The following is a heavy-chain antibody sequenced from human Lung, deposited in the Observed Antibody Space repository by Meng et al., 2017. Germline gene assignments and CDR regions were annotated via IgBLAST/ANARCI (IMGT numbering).Heavy chain of an antibody. CDR2: MSFDEAQI. CDR3: ARDKPPNDV. J-gene: IGHJ2*01. CDR1: VFTFNTYS. V-gene: IGHV3-30*01. Sequence: VGLVGAGGSVVQPVWSLRLSCAASVFTFNTYSMHWVRQAPGKGLEWVSLMSFDEAQIYYSDSVRGRFTISRDNSKNTLYLQMNSLRAEDTAVYYCARDKPPNDVWGRGTLVTVAS.